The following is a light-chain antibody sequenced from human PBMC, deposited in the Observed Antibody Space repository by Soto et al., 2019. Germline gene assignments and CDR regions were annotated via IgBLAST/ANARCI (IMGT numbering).Light chain of an antibody. V-gene: IGKV3-20*01. CDR1: QSVSSSF. Sequence: EIVLTQSPGTLSLSPGERATLSCRASQSVSSSFLAWYQQKPGQAPRLLIYGASSRDTGIPDRFSGSGSGTDFTLTISRLEPEDFAAYYCQQNDSSPRTFGQGTKVEIK. CDR3: QQNDSSPRT. J-gene: IGKJ1*01. CDR2: GAS.